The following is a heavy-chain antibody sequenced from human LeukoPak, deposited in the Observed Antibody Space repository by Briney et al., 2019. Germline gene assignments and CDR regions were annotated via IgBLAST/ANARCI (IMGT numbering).Heavy chain of an antibody. CDR1: GVSMSSYY. J-gene: IGHJ5*02. CDR3: ANKPAGFDP. CDR2: IYYSGSAIYYNGDT. Sequence: SETLSLTCTVSGVSMSSYYWSWIRQPPGKGLEWIGYIYYSGSAIYYNGDTHYNPSLKSRVTISLDTSRNHFSLILSSVTAADTAVYYCANKPAGFDPWGQGTLVTVSS. D-gene: IGHD1-14*01. V-gene: IGHV4-59*01.